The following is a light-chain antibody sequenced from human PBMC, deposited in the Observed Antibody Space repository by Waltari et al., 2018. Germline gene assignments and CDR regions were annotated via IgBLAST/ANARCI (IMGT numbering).Light chain of an antibody. V-gene: IGKV1-16*02. CDR1: QGINTY. CDR3: QQYNTYPPT. Sequence: TWRASQGINTYLSWFQQKPGKAPKSLIYAASTLQSGVSSNFSGCGSGTDFTLTISSLQPEDCATYYCQQYNTYPPTFGGGTRVEI. J-gene: IGKJ4*01. CDR2: AAS.